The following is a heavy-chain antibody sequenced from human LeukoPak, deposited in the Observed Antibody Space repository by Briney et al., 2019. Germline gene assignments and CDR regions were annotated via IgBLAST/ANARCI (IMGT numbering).Heavy chain of an antibody. V-gene: IGHV1-2*06. CDR3: ARGGYDFVYYYYGMDV. J-gene: IGHJ6*02. CDR2: INPNSGGT. D-gene: IGHD3-3*01. CDR1: GYTFTGYY. Sequence: GASVKGSCKASGYTFTGYYMHWGGQAPGQGLEWMGRINPNSGGTNYAQKFQGRVTMTRDTSISTAYMELSRLRSDDTAVYYCARGGYDFVYYYYGMDVWGQGTTVTVSS.